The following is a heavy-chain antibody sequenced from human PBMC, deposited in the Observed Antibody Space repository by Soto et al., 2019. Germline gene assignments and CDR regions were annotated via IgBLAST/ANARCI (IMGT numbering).Heavy chain of an antibody. CDR2: IYSSGST. V-gene: IGHV4-59*01. Sequence: SETLSLTCTVSGDSISGFHLHWILLPPGKGLQWICYIYSSGSTMYNPSLKSRVIMSVDTSQNQFSLKLNSVTAADTGVYYCARDLGGYYWFDPWGQGTLVT. D-gene: IGHD5-12*01. CDR1: GDSISGFH. CDR3: ARDLGGYYWFDP. J-gene: IGHJ5*02.